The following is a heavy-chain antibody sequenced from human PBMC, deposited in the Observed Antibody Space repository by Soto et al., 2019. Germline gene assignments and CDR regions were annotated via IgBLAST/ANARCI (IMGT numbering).Heavy chain of an antibody. CDR2: IKSKTDGGTT. D-gene: IGHD2-2*01. Sequence: PGGSRLSCAASGFTFSNAWMSWVRQAPGKGLEWVGRIKSKTDGGTTDYAAPVKGRFTISRDDSKNTLYLQMNSLKTEDTAVYYCTTDLEYCSSTSCYAGVVSDYWGQGTLVTVSS. CDR1: GFTFSNAW. CDR3: TTDLEYCSSTSCYAGVVSDY. V-gene: IGHV3-15*01. J-gene: IGHJ4*02.